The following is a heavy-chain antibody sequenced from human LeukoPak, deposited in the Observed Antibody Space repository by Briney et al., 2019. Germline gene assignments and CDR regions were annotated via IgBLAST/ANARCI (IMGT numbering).Heavy chain of an antibody. CDR2: ITGGGTT. CDR3: AKDRHWLALDD. CDR1: GFTFSSHG. V-gene: IGHV3-23*01. Sequence: GGTLRLSCAASGFTFSSHGMNWVRQAPGKGLEWVSGITGGGTTYYADSVKGRVTISRDNSKNTLYLQMNSLRAEDTAVYYCAKDRHWLALDDWGQGTLVTVSS. D-gene: IGHD6-19*01. J-gene: IGHJ4*02.